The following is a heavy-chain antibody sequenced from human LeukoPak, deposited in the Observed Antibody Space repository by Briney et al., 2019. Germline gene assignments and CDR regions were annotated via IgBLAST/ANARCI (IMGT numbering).Heavy chain of an antibody. CDR2: IYSGGST. CDR1: GFTVSSNY. V-gene: IGHV3-53*01. Sequence: PGGSLRLSCAASGFTVSSNYMSWVRQAPGKGLEWVSVIYSGGSTYYADSVKGRLTISRDNSKNTLYLQMNSLRAEDTAVYYCARGNPSYGDYFDYWGQGTLVTVSS. J-gene: IGHJ4*02. D-gene: IGHD4-17*01. CDR3: ARGNPSYGDYFDY.